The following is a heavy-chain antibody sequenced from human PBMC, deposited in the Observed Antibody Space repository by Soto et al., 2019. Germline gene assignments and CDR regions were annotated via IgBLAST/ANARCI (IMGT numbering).Heavy chain of an antibody. D-gene: IGHD5-12*01. J-gene: IGHJ4*02. CDR2: INHSGST. Sequence: PSETLSLTCAVYGGSFSGYYWSWIRQPPGKGLEWIGEINHSGSTNYNPSLKSRVTISVDTSKNQFSLKLSSVTAADTAVYYCARPGYSGYGNFDYWGQGTLVTVS. CDR3: ARPGYSGYGNFDY. CDR1: GGSFSGYY. V-gene: IGHV4-34*01.